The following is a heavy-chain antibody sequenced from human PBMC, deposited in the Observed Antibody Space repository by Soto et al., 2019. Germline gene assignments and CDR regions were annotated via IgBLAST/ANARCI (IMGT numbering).Heavy chain of an antibody. CDR1: GVSVSSGAFY. V-gene: IGHV4-31*01. CDR3: ALVMGDGSGNFWWFGL. CDR2: IYSFGNT. D-gene: IGHD3-10*01. Sequence: QVQLQESGPGLVKPSQTLSLTCSVSGVSVSSGAFYWGWIRQSPGKGLECLGYIYSFGNTFYNPSLMSLVTISFDTSKNQFALRLNSVIAADTVIYYCALVMGDGSGNFWWFGLWGQGTLVILSS. J-gene: IGHJ5*02.